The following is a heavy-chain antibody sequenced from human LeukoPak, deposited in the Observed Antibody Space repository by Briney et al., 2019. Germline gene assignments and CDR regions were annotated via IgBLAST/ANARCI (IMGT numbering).Heavy chain of an antibody. D-gene: IGHD2-2*01. CDR2: IYTSGST. CDR1: GGSISSYY. J-gene: IGHJ5*02. V-gene: IGHV4-4*07. Sequence: SETLSLTCTVSGGSISSYYWSWIRQPAGKGLEWIGRIYTSGSTNYNPSLKSRVTISVDTSKNQFSLKLSSVTAADTAVYYCARDNNDVVVPAVAWFDPWGQGTLVTVSS. CDR3: ARDNNDVVVPAVAWFDP.